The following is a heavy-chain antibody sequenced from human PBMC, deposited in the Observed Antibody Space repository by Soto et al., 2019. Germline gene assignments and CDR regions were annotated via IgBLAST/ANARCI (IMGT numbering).Heavy chain of an antibody. CDR2: IVVGSGNT. V-gene: IGHV1-58*01. D-gene: IGHD3-10*01. CDR3: AADGGDRGVLCFGNYYYGMDV. CDR1: GFTFTSSA. Sequence: QMQLVQSGPEVKKPGTSVKVSCKASGFTFTSSAVQWVRQARGQRLEWIGWIVVGSGNTNYAQKFQERVTITRDMTTSTAYVALSSLRPEDTAVYYCAADGGDRGVLCFGNYYYGMDVWGQGTTVTVSS. J-gene: IGHJ6*02.